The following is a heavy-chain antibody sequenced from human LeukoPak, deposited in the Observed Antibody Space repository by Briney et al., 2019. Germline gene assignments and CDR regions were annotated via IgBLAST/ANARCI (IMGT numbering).Heavy chain of an antibody. CDR2: IYYGGST. CDR1: AGSFSGYY. Sequence: TLSLTCAVYAGSFSGYYWSWIRQPPGKGLEWIGYIYYGGSTYYNPSLKSRVTISVDTSKNQFSLKLSSVTAADTAVYYCARGRDTAMVSWFDPWGQGTLVTVSS. V-gene: IGHV4-30-4*08. CDR3: ARGRDTAMVSWFDP. D-gene: IGHD5-18*01. J-gene: IGHJ5*02.